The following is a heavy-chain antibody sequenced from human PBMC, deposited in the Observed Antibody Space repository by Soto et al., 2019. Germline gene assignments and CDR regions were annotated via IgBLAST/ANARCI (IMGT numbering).Heavy chain of an antibody. CDR3: ARDSATPFDY. D-gene: IGHD2-15*01. V-gene: IGHV1-18*01. Sequence: ASVKVSCKVSGYTFSSYGISWVRQAPGQGLEWMGWITAYNGNTNYAQKFQGRVTITADKSTSTAYMELSSLRSEDTAVYYCARDSATPFDYWGQGTLVTVSS. CDR2: ITAYNGNT. J-gene: IGHJ4*02. CDR1: GYTFSSYG.